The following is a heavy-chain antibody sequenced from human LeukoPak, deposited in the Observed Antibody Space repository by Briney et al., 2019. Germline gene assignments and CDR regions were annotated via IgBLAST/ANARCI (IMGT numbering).Heavy chain of an antibody. CDR1: GGSISSYY. J-gene: IGHJ6*04. D-gene: IGHD5-12*01. CDR3: ARMTYDPHGVDV. Sequence: SETLSLTCTVSGGSISSYYWSWIRQPPGKGLEWIGYIYYSGSTNYNPSLKSRVTISVDTSKNQFSLKLSSVTAADTAVYYCARMTYDPHGVDVWGKGTTVTVSS. V-gene: IGHV4-59*01. CDR2: IYYSGST.